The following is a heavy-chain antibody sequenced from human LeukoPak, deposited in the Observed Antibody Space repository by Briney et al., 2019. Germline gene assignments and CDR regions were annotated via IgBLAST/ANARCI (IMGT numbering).Heavy chain of an antibody. D-gene: IGHD3-22*01. CDR1: GGSITNYY. V-gene: IGHV4-39*07. Sequence: SETLSLTCTVSGGSITNYYWGWIRQPPGKGLEWIGSIYYSGSTYYNPSLKSRVTISVDTSKNQFSLKLSSATAADTAVYYCAGTPIDYDSSGYLDYWGQGTLVTVSS. CDR2: IYYSGST. J-gene: IGHJ4*02. CDR3: AGTPIDYDSSGYLDY.